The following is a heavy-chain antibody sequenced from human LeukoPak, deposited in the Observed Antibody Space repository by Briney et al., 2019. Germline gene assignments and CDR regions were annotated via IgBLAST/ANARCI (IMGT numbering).Heavy chain of an antibody. CDR1: GGSIYNYY. CDR2: IYASGST. CDR3: ARHDSNYVGYFDG. J-gene: IGHJ4*02. D-gene: IGHD1-7*01. V-gene: IGHV4-4*09. Sequence: SETLSLTCTVSGGSIYNYYWSWIRQPPGKGLEWVGYIYASGSTKFNPALKTRVTISVDTSKNQFSLKLRSVTAADTATYYCARHDSNYVGYFDGWGQGTLVAVSS.